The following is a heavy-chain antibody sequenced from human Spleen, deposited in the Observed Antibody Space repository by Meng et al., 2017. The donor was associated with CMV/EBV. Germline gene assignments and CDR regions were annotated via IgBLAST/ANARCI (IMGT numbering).Heavy chain of an antibody. CDR1: GGAFSGYY. J-gene: IGHJ5*02. D-gene: IGHD3-22*01. V-gene: IGHV4-34*01. CDR2: INHSGST. Sequence: TCAVEGGAFSGYYWSWIRKPPGKGLEWIGEINHSGSTNYNPSLKSRVTTSVDTSKNQFSLKLSSVTAADTAVYYCARDDPPRVKWFDPWGQGTLVTVSS. CDR3: ARDDPPRVKWFDP.